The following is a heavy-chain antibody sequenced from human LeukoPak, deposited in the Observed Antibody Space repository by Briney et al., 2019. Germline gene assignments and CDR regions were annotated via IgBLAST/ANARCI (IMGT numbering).Heavy chain of an antibody. Sequence: GGSLRLSCAASGFTFSIYTMNWVRQAPGKGLEWVSSVSSSGSDIYYADSVKGRFTISRDRAKNSLYLQMNSLRAEDTAVYYCATSPHYSSGWLAGDYWGQGTLVTVSS. D-gene: IGHD6-19*01. V-gene: IGHV3-21*01. CDR3: ATSPHYSSGWLAGDY. CDR2: VSSSGSDI. CDR1: GFTFSIYT. J-gene: IGHJ4*02.